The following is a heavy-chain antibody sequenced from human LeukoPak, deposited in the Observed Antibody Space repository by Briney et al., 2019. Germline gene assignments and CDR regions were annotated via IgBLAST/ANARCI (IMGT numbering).Heavy chain of an antibody. D-gene: IGHD1-26*01. CDR1: GGSISSYY. J-gene: IGHJ4*02. V-gene: IGHV4-59*01. CDR3: ARDSGTFYYFAY. Sequence: PSETLSLTCTVSGGSISSYYWSWIRQPPGKGLEWIGYIYYSGSTNYNPSLKSRVTISLDTSKNQFSLKLSSVTAADTAVYYCARDSGTFYYFAYWGQGTLVTVSS. CDR2: IYYSGST.